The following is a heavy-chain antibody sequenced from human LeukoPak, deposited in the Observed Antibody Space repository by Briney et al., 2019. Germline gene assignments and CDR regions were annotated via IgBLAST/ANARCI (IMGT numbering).Heavy chain of an antibody. V-gene: IGHV3-30-3*01. J-gene: IGHJ3*01. CDR2: ISYDGTNE. CDR3: AKDPNGDHVGAFDL. Sequence: GGSLRLSCAASGFTFRSYAMQWVRQAPGKGLEWVDVISYDGTNEDYTDSVKGRFIISRDDSKNTVSLQMNSLRVDDTALYYCAKDPNGDHVGAFDLWGQGTMVTVSS. D-gene: IGHD4-17*01. CDR1: GFTFRSYA.